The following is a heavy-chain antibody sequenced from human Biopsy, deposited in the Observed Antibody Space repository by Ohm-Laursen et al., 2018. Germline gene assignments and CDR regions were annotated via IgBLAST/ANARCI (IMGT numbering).Heavy chain of an antibody. V-gene: IGHV3-21*01. CDR1: GFTFSDYS. CDR3: ARVRLVRKIISQPGDY. D-gene: IGHD3-10*01. Sequence: SLRLSCTASGFTFSDYSMNWVRQAPGKGLEWVSSISSSTSYIYCADSVKGRFTVSRDNAKNSLYLQMNSLRAEDTAVYYCARVRLVRKIISQPGDYWGQGTLVTVSS. CDR2: ISSSTSYI. J-gene: IGHJ4*02.